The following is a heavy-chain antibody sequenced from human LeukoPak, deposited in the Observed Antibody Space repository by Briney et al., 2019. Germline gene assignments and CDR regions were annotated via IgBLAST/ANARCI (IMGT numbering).Heavy chain of an antibody. D-gene: IGHD3-22*01. CDR2: ISAYNGNT. J-gene: IGHJ6*03. CDR3: ARANNYYDSSGYLYYYYYYMDV. V-gene: IGHV1-18*01. CDR1: GYTFTSYG. Sequence: ASVKVSCKASGYTFTSYGISWVRQAPGQGLEWMGWISAYNGNTNYAQKLQGRVTMNTDTSTSTAYMELRSLRSDDTAVYYCARANNYYDSSGYLYYYYYYMDVWGKGTTATVSS.